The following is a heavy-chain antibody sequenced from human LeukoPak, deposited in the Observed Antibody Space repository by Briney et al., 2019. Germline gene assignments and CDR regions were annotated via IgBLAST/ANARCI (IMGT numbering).Heavy chain of an antibody. V-gene: IGHV4-61*08. CDR1: RGSISNADYY. J-gene: IGHJ4*02. Sequence: KPSETLSLTCTVSRGSISNADYYWSWIRQHPGKGLEWIGYIYYSGSTNYNPSLKSRVTISVDTSKNQFSLKLSSVTAADTAVYYCARDSCSSTSCSYCDYWGQGTLVTVSS. CDR2: IYYSGST. D-gene: IGHD2-2*01. CDR3: ARDSCSSTSCSYCDY.